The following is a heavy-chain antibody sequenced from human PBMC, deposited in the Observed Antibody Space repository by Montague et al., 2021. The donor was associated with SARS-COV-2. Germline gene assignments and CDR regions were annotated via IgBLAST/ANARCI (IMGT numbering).Heavy chain of an antibody. Sequence: PALVKPTQTLTLTCTFSGFSLSTSGMCVSWIRQPPGKALEWPARIDWDDDKYYSTSLKTRLTVSKDTSKNQVVLTMTNMDPVDTATYYCARTYGSGRGFDLWGRGTLVTVSS. D-gene: IGHD3-10*01. CDR1: GFSLSTSGMC. V-gene: IGHV2-70*11. CDR3: ARTYGSGRGFDL. J-gene: IGHJ2*01. CDR2: IDWDDDK.